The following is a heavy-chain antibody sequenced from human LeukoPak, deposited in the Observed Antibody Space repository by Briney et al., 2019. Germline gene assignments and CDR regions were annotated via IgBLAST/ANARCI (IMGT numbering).Heavy chain of an antibody. CDR1: GGSISSGSYY. CDR2: IYTSGST. Sequence: SETLSLTCAVYGGSISSGSYYWSWIRQPAGKGLEWIGRIYTSGSTNYNPSLKSRVTISVDTSKNQFSLKLSSVTAADTAVYYCASGPFYDYVWGSYRDYFDYWGQGTLVTVSS. CDR3: ASGPFYDYVWGSYRDYFDY. J-gene: IGHJ4*02. D-gene: IGHD3-16*02. V-gene: IGHV4-61*02.